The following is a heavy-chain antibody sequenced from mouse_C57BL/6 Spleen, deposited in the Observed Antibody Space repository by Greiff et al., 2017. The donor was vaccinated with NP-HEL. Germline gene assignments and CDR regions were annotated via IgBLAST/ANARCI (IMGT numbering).Heavy chain of an antibody. D-gene: IGHD3-3*01. CDR1: GYTFTDYY. J-gene: IGHJ3*01. CDR2: INPNNGGT. Sequence: VQLQQSGPELVKPGASVKISCKASGYTFTDYYMNWVKQSHGKSLEWIGDINPNNGGTSYNQKFKGKATLTVDKSSSTAYMELRSLTSEDSAVYYCARLGDGGAWFAYWGQGTLVTVSA. CDR3: ARLGDGGAWFAY. V-gene: IGHV1-26*01.